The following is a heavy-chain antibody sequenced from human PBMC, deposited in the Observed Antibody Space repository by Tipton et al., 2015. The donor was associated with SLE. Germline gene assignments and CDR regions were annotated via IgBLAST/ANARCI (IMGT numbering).Heavy chain of an antibody. V-gene: IGHV4-39*07. CDR1: GGSISSSTYY. CDR2: INYSGST. J-gene: IGHJ5*02. CDR3: ARLVTKRAWFDP. D-gene: IGHD6-13*01. Sequence: TLSLTCTVSGGSISSSTYYWGWIRQPPGKGLEWIGNINYSGSTYYNPSLKSRVTISIDTSKNQFSLNLSSVTAADTAVYYCARLVTKRAWFDPWGQGTLVTVSS.